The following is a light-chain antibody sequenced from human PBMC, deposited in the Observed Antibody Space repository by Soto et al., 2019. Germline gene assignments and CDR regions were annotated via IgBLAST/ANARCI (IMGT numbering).Light chain of an antibody. J-gene: IGLJ1*01. CDR3: NSYTTSETYV. CDR1: NSDVGSYNR. CDR2: DVN. Sequence: QSTLTQPASVSLSPGQSITISCTGTNSDVGSYNRVSWYQQPPGTAPKLMIFDVNNRPSGVSYRFSGSKSGNTAYLTISGLQPEDEADYYCNSYTTSETYVFGTGTKVTVL. V-gene: IGLV2-18*02.